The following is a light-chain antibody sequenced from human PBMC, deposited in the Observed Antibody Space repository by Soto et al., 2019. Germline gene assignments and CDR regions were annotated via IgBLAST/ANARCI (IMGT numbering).Light chain of an antibody. CDR1: QSVSSN. J-gene: IGKJ4*01. V-gene: IGKV3D-15*01. Sequence: EIVMTQSPATLSVSPGERATLSCRASQSVSSNLAWYQQKPGQAPRLLIYGASTRATGIQVRFSGSGSGTEFTLTISSLQSEDFAVYYCQQYNNWPLTFGGGTKLEIK. CDR3: QQYNNWPLT. CDR2: GAS.